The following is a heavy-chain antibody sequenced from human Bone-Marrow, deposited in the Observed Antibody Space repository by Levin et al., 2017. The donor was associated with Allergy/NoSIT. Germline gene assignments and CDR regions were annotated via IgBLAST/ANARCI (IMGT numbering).Heavy chain of an antibody. CDR1: GASISNGNYY. J-gene: IGHJ3*01. Sequence: SETLSLTCTVSGASISNGNYYWSWIRQPPGKGLEWIGYIFHTGRTYYSPFLESRLTISMDTSKNQFSLHLNSLTAADAAVYYCVSLNRAYDLGGFSGGAFDVWGQGTMVTVSS. CDR3: VSLNRAYDLGGFSGGAFDV. D-gene: IGHD3-22*01. V-gene: IGHV4-30-4*01. CDR2: IFHTGRT.